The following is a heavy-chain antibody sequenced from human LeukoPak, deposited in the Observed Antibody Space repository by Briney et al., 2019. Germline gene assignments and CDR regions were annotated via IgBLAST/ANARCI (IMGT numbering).Heavy chain of an antibody. CDR1: GFTFDDYT. CDR2: ISWDGGST. V-gene: IGHV3-43*01. D-gene: IGHD2-21*02. CDR3: AKGICGGDCYSLES. Sequence: PGGSLRLSCAASGFTFDDYTMHWVRQAPGKGLEWVSLISWDGGSTYYADSVKGRFTISGDNSKNSLYLQMNSLRTEDTALYYCAKGICGGDCYSLESWGQGTLVTVSS. J-gene: IGHJ4*02.